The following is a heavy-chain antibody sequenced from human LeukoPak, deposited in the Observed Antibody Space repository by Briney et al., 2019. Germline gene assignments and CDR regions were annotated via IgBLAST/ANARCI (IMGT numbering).Heavy chain of an antibody. CDR1: GFTFNNYA. CDR2: ISGNGGTT. D-gene: IGHD1-14*01. CDR3: AKVSGGGLYYDGMDV. V-gene: IGHV3-23*01. J-gene: IGHJ6*02. Sequence: GGSLRLSWAASGFTFNNYAMSWVRQAPGKGLEWVSVISGNGGTTYYADSVKGRFTISRDSSKNTLYLQMNSLRAEDTAVYYCAKVSGGGLYYDGMDVWGQGTTVTVSS.